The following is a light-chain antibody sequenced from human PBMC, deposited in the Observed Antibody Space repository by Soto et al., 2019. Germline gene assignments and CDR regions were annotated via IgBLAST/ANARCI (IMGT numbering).Light chain of an antibody. Sequence: IVLTQSRGTLSLSPGERATLSCRSSQSVSSSYLAWYQQKPGQAPRLLIYDAFNRATGIPARFSGSGSGTDFTLTINSLEPEDFAVYYCQQYGSSPWTFGQGTKVDIK. CDR2: DAF. V-gene: IGKV3-20*01. J-gene: IGKJ1*01. CDR3: QQYGSSPWT. CDR1: QSVSSSY.